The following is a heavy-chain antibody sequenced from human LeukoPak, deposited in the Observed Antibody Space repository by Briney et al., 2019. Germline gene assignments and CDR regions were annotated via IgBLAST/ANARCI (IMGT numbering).Heavy chain of an antibody. V-gene: IGHV1-18*01. CDR1: GYTFTSYG. Sequence: ASVKVSCKASGYTFTSYGISWVRQAPGQGLEWMGWISAYNGNTNYAQKLQGRVTMTTDTSTSTAYMELRSLRSDDTAVYYCAGEWGYDSSGYYGYWGQGTLVTVSS. CDR2: ISAYNGNT. CDR3: AGEWGYDSSGYYGY. J-gene: IGHJ4*02. D-gene: IGHD3-22*01.